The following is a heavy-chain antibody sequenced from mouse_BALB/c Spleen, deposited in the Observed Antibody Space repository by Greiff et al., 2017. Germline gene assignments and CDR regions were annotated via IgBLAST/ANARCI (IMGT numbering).Heavy chain of an antibody. CDR1: GYTFTSYV. Sequence: EVKLQESGPELVKPGASVKMSCKASGYTFTSYVMHWVKQKPGQGLEWIGYINPYNDGTKYNEKFKGKATLTSDKSSSTAYMELSSLTSEDSAVYYCARRGGLLENYFDYWGQGTTLTVSS. CDR2: INPYNDGT. V-gene: IGHV1-14*01. J-gene: IGHJ2*01. D-gene: IGHD1-1*01. CDR3: ARRGGLLENYFDY.